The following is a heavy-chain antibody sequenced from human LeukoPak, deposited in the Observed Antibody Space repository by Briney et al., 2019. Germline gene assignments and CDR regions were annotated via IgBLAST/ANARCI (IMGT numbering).Heavy chain of an antibody. CDR2: IRYHGSDK. CDR1: GFTFSGSG. Sequence: GGSPRLSCAASGFTFSGSGMHWVRQAPGKGLEWVAFIRYHGSDKYYADSVKGRFTISRDNSKNTLYLQMNSLRAEDTSVYYCARSPTSWYFDYWGQGTLVTVSS. CDR3: ARSPTSWYFDY. D-gene: IGHD2-2*01. V-gene: IGHV3-30*02. J-gene: IGHJ4*02.